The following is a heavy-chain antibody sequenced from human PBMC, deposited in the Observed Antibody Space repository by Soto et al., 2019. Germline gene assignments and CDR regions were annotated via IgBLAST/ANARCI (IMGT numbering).Heavy chain of an antibody. CDR1: GFIFSDHF. CDR2: STNKASDYRT. D-gene: IGHD1-26*01. J-gene: IGHJ4*01. Sequence: GGSLRLSCEASGFIFSDHFMDWVRQAPGKGLEWVARSTNKASDYRTEYAASVKDRFAISRDDSKNLVYLQMNSLKSEDTAVYFCARRPIEGHRNDFWGQGALVTVSS. CDR3: ARRPIEGHRNDF. V-gene: IGHV3-72*01.